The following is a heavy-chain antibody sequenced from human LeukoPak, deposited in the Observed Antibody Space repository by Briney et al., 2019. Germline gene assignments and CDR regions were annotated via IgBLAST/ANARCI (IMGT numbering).Heavy chain of an antibody. CDR2: INHSGST. Sequence: SETLSLTCAVYVESFSGYYWSWIREPPGKGLEWIGEINHSGSTNYNPSLKSRVTISVETSKNQFSLKLSSVTAAETAVFYCAKENSGSYREFDYWGQGTLVSVSS. CDR1: VESFSGYY. V-gene: IGHV4-34*01. D-gene: IGHD1-26*01. CDR3: AKENSGSYREFDY. J-gene: IGHJ4*02.